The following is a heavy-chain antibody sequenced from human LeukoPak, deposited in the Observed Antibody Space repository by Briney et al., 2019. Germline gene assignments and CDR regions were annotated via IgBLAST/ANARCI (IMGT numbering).Heavy chain of an antibody. V-gene: IGHV3-23*01. CDR1: GFTFSSYA. J-gene: IGHJ4*02. Sequence: GGSLRLTCAASGFTFSSYAMSWVRQAPGKGLEWVSAISGSGGSTYYADSVKGRFTISRDNSKNTLYLQMNSLRAEGTAVYCCATDSSGWYYFDYWGQGTLVTVS. D-gene: IGHD6-19*01. CDR2: ISGSGGST. CDR3: ATDSSGWYYFDY.